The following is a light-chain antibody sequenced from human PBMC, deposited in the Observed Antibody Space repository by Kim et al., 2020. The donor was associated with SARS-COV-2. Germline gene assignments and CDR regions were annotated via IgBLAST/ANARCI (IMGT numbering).Light chain of an antibody. CDR2: RDS. V-gene: IGLV3-9*01. CDR3: QGWDSSVV. CDR1: NIGSKN. Sequence: SYELTQPLSVSVALGQTARITCGGNNIGSKNVHWYQQKPGQAPVLVIYRDSNRPSGIPERFSGSNSGNTATLTISRAQAGDEADYYCQGWDSSVVFGGGT. J-gene: IGLJ2*01.